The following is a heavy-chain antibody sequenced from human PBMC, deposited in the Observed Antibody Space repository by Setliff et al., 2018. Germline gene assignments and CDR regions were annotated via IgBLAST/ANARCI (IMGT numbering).Heavy chain of an antibody. CDR2: IIPIFGTA. CDR1: GGTFSSYA. Sequence: WASVKVSCKASGGTFSSYAISWVRQAPGQGLEWMGGIIPIFGTANYAQKFQGRVTMTEDTSTDTAYMELSSLRSEDTAVYYCATSVSWIQLVLYPQGHPEPFDYWGQGTLVTVSS. J-gene: IGHJ4*02. V-gene: IGHV1-69*06. CDR3: ATSVSWIQLVLYPQGHPEPFDY. D-gene: IGHD5-18*01.